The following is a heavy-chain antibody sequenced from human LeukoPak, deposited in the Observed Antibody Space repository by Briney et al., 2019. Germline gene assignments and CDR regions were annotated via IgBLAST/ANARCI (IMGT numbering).Heavy chain of an antibody. Sequence: SETLSLTCTVSGDSTGSKYWSWIRQPPGKGLEWIGYISNSGSTNYNPSLKSRVTISEGTTKNQFSLKLSSVTAADTAVYYCAHTRASSDGMGWFDPWGQGTLVTVSS. D-gene: IGHD1-14*01. CDR1: GDSTGSKY. CDR2: ISNSGST. CDR3: AHTRASSDGMGWFDP. J-gene: IGHJ5*02. V-gene: IGHV4-59*08.